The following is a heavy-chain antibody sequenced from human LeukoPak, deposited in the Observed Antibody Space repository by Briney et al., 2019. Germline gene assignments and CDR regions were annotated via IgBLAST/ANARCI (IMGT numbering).Heavy chain of an antibody. CDR2: IYHSGST. V-gene: IGHV4-30-2*01. D-gene: IGHD2-8*01. CDR1: GGSLSSGGYY. J-gene: IGHJ4*02. Sequence: SETLSLTCTVSGGSLSSGGYYWSWIRQPPGKGLEWIGYIYHSGSTYYNPSLKSRVTISVDRSKNQFSLKLSSVTAADTAVYYCARVPATYCTNGVCYISRWGQGTLVTVSS. CDR3: ARVPATYCTNGVCYISR.